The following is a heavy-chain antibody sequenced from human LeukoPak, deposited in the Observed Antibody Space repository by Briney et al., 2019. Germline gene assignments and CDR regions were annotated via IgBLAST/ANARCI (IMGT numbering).Heavy chain of an antibody. CDR2: ITSSGATT. V-gene: IGHV3-23*01. CDR1: GFTISTYA. J-gene: IGHJ4*02. Sequence: PEGSLRLSCAASGFTISTYAMTWVRQAPGKGLEWVSSITSSGATTYYADSVKGRFTISRDISKNTLYLQMNSLTAEDSAVYYCAKEFIAGDGHVDCDSWGQGTLVTVSS. D-gene: IGHD5-24*01. CDR3: AKEFIAGDGHVDCDS.